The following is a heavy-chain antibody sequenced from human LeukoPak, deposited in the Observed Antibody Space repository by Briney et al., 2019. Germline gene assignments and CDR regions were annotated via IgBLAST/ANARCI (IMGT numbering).Heavy chain of an antibody. D-gene: IGHD6-13*01. Sequence: GGSLRLSCAASGFTFRSFAVSWVRQAPGKGLEWVSVISGSGGSTYYADSVKGRFTISRDNSKNTLYLQMNSLRAEDTAVYYCARRLAAADDYWGQGTLVTVSS. CDR1: GFTFRSFA. CDR2: ISGSGGST. J-gene: IGHJ4*02. V-gene: IGHV3-23*01. CDR3: ARRLAAADDY.